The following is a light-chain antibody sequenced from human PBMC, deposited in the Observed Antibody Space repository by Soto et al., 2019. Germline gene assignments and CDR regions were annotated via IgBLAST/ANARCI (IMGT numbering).Light chain of an antibody. CDR3: QSYDGSLSGYV. J-gene: IGLJ1*01. Sequence: QSVLTQPPSVSGAPGQRVTISCTGSSANIGAGFDVHWYQQLPGTAPELLIYGNNNRPSGVPDRFSGSKSGTSASLAITGLQAEDEADYYGQSYDGSLSGYVFGTGTKVTVL. CDR1: SANIGAGFD. V-gene: IGLV1-40*01. CDR2: GNN.